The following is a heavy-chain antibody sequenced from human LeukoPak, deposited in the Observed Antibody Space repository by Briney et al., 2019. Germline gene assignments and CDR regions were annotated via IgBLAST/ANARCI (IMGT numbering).Heavy chain of an antibody. CDR2: INHSGST. Sequence: KPSETLSLTCAVYGGSFSGYYWSWIRQPPGKALEWIGEINHSGSTNYNPSLKSRVTLSVDTSKNQFSLKLSSVTAADTAVYYCARERGSSWYRGYYYYMDVWGKGTTVTVSS. CDR3: ARERGSSWYRGYYYYMDV. CDR1: GGSFSGYY. V-gene: IGHV4-34*01. D-gene: IGHD6-13*01. J-gene: IGHJ6*03.